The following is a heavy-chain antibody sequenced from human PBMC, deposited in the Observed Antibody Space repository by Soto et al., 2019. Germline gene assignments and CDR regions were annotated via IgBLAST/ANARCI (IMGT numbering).Heavy chain of an antibody. J-gene: IGHJ4*02. Sequence: QVQLVQSGAEMKRPGASVILSCKASGYIFTTYSIHWVRQTAGQGLEWMAKVDPRDGSTGYAQKFRGRGSMAWDTSTGTVSMEVSSLTSDETATYYCARVRSSGREFDYWGQGTQVTVSS. CDR3: ARVRSSGREFDY. V-gene: IGHV1-46*01. CDR1: GYIFTTYS. CDR2: VDPRDGST. D-gene: IGHD6-25*01.